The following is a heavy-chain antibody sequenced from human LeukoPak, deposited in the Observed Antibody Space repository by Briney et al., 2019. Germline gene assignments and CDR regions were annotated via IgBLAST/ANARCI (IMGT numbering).Heavy chain of an antibody. CDR2: ISSSGSTI. D-gene: IGHD5-24*01. J-gene: IGHJ4*02. CDR1: GFTFSSYE. Sequence: PGGSLRLSCAASGFTFSSYEMNWVRQAPGKGLEWVSYISSSGSTIYYADSVKGRFTISRDNAKNSLYLQMISLRADDTAVYYCARDGDGYNWGYYFDYWGQGTLVTVSS. V-gene: IGHV3-48*03. CDR3: ARDGDGYNWGYYFDY.